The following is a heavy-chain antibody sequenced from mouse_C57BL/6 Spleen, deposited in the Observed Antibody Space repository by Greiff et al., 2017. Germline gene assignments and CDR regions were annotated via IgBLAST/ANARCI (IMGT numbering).Heavy chain of an antibody. J-gene: IGHJ2*01. Sequence: EVKLVASGGGLVKPGGSLKLSCAASGFTFSDYGMHWVRQAPEKGLEWVAYISSGSSTIYYADTVKGRFTISRDNAKNTLFLQMTSLRSEDTAMYYCARGGYYGGYFDYWGQGTTLTVSS. CDR2: ISSGSSTI. V-gene: IGHV5-17*01. CDR3: ARGGYYGGYFDY. D-gene: IGHD1-1*01. CDR1: GFTFSDYG.